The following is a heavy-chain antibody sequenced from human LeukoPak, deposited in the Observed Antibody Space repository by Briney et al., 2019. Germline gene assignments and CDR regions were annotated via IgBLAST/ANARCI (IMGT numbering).Heavy chain of an antibody. CDR3: ARVRYSGSYYFDY. D-gene: IGHD1-26*01. CDR1: GGSISSGGYY. V-gene: IGHV4-31*03. CDR2: IYCSGST. J-gene: IGHJ4*02. Sequence: ASETLSLTCTVSGGSISSGGYYWSWIRQHPGKGLEWIGYIYCSGSTYYNPSLKSRVTISVDTSKNQFSLKLSSVTAADTAVYYCARVRYSGSYYFDYWGQGTLVTVSS.